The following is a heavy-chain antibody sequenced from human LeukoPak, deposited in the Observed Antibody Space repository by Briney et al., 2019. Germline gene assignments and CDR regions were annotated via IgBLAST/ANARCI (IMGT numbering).Heavy chain of an antibody. CDR1: GGTFSSYA. CDR2: IIPIFGTA. Sequence: ASVKVSCKASGGTFSSYAISWVRQAPGQGLEWMGGIIPIFGTANYAQKFQGRVTITADESTSTAYMELSSLRSEDTAVYYCARHALYYDFWSGYHPGLYYYYYMDVWGKGTTVTVSS. J-gene: IGHJ6*03. D-gene: IGHD3-3*01. V-gene: IGHV1-69*13. CDR3: ARHALYYDFWSGYHPGLYYYYYMDV.